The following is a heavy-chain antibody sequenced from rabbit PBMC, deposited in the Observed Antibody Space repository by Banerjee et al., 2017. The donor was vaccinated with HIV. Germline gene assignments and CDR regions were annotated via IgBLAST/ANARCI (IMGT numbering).Heavy chain of an antibody. D-gene: IGHD8-1*01. J-gene: IGHJ4*01. CDR3: TRYHGGSSYYTDYFDL. CDR1: GFSFSSIYA. CDR2: IYAGSSGST. Sequence: QSLEESGGDLVKPGASLTLTCTASGFSFSSIYAMCWVRQAPGKGLEWIACIYAGSSGSTYCASWAKGRFTISKTSSITVTLQMTSLTVADTATYFCTRYHGGSSYYTDYFDLWSPAPCSPS. V-gene: IGHV1S40*01.